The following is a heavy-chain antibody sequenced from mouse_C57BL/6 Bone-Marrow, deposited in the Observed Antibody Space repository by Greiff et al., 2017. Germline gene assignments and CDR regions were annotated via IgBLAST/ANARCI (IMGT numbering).Heavy chain of an antibody. V-gene: IGHV1-69*01. CDR1: GYTFTSYW. Sequence: VQLQQPGAELVMPGASVKLSCKASGYTFTSYWMHWVKQRPGQGLEWIGEIDPSDSYTNYNQKFKCKSTLTVDKSSSTAYMQLSSLTSEDSAVYYCARGRLYDGYYYYAMDYWGQGTSVTVSS. D-gene: IGHD2-3*01. CDR2: IDPSDSYT. CDR3: ARGRLYDGYYYYAMDY. J-gene: IGHJ4*01.